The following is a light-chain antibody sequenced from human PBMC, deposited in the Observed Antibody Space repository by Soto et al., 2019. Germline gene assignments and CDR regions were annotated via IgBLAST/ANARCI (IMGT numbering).Light chain of an antibody. J-gene: IGLJ1*01. CDR2: DVS. V-gene: IGLV2-14*01. CDR1: SSDVGGYNY. CDR3: SSYSSSSTPNDV. Sequence: QSALTQPASVSGSPGQSITISCTGTSSDVGGYNYVSWYQHHPGKAPKLIIYDVSNRPSGISNRFSASKSGNTASLTISGLQAEDEADYYCSSYSSSSTPNDVFGTGTKVTVL.